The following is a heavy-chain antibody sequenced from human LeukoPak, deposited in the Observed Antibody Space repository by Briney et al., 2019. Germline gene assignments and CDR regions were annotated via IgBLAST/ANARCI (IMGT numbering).Heavy chain of an antibody. D-gene: IGHD3-3*01. CDR3: ARGGAYDFWSGYYRFDP. CDR2: IYYSGST. CDR1: GGSISSHY. Sequence: SETLSLTCTVSGGSISSHYWSWIRQPPGKGLEWIGYIYYSGSTNYNPSLKSRVTISVDTSKNQFSLKLSSVTAADTAVYYCARGGAYDFWSGYYRFDPWGQGTLVTVSS. V-gene: IGHV4-59*11. J-gene: IGHJ5*02.